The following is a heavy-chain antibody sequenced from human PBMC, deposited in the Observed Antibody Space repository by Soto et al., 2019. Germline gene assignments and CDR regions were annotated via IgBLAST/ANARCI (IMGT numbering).Heavy chain of an antibody. CDR1: GFTVSSNY. V-gene: IGHV3-66*01. Sequence: RGSLRLSCAASGFTVSSNYMSWVRQAPGKGLEWVSVIYSGGSTYYADSVKGRFTISRDNSKNTLYLQMNSLRAEDTAVYYCARVEGLHLGELSSWGQGTLVTVSS. J-gene: IGHJ5*02. CDR2: IYSGGST. D-gene: IGHD3-16*02. CDR3: ARVEGLHLGELSS.